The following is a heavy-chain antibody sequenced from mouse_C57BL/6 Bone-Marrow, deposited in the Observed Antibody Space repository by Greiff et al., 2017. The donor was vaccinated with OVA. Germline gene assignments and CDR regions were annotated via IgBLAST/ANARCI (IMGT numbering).Heavy chain of an antibody. D-gene: IGHD2-4*01. CDR3: ARGDYDYLPWFAY. CDR2: IYPGDGDT. Sequence: VKLQESGPELVKPGASVKISCKASGYAFSSSWMNWVKQRPGKGLEWIGRIYPGDGDTNYNGKFKGKATLTADKSSSTAYMQLSSLTSEDSAVYFCARGDYDYLPWFAYWGQGTLVTVSA. CDR1: GYAFSSSW. V-gene: IGHV1-82*01. J-gene: IGHJ3*01.